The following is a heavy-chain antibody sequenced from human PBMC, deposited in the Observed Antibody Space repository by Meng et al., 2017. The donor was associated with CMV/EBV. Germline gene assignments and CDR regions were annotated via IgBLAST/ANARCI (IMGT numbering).Heavy chain of an antibody. Sequence: KVSCKGSGYSFTSYWIGWVRQMPGKGLEWMGIIYPGDSDTRYSPSFQGQVTISADKSISTAYLQWSSLKASDTAMYYCARHQFKGYCSSTSSYHAFDIWGQGTMVTVSS. D-gene: IGHD2-2*01. J-gene: IGHJ3*02. CDR1: GYSFTSYW. CDR2: IYPGDSDT. CDR3: ARHQFKGYCSSTSSYHAFDI. V-gene: IGHV5-51*01.